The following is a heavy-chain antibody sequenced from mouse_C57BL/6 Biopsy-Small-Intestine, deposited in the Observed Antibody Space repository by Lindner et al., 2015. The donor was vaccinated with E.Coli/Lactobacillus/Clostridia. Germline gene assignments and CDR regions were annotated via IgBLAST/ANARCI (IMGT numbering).Heavy chain of an antibody. CDR3: ARSEIYYDYVWAWFAY. CDR2: LNPNSGGT. CDR1: GYTFTDYY. V-gene: IGHV1-26*01. Sequence: VQLQESGPELVKPGASVKISCKASGYTFTDYYMNWVKQSHGKSLEWIGDLNPNSGGTSYNQKFKGKATLTVDKSSSTAYMELRSLTSEDSAVYYCARSEIYYDYVWAWFAYWGQGTLVTVSA. J-gene: IGHJ3*01. D-gene: IGHD2-4*01.